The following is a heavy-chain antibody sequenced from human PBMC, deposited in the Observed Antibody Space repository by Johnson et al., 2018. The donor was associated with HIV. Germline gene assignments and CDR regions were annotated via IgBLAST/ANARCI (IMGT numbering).Heavy chain of an antibody. CDR2: IFSVGDV. Sequence: MLLVESGGGLVQPGGSLRLSCAASGITVGTNYMSWVRQAPGKGLEWVSVIFSVGDVYYADSVKGRFTISRDNSKNTLYLQMNSLRVADTAVYYCARDRSLWFRELWPRDAFDMWGQGTKITVSS. J-gene: IGHJ3*02. CDR1: GITVGTNY. V-gene: IGHV3-66*01. CDR3: ARDRSLWFRELWPRDAFDM. D-gene: IGHD3-10*01.